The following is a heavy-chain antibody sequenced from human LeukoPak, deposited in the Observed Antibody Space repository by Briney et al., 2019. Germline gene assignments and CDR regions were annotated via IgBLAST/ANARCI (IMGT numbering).Heavy chain of an antibody. D-gene: IGHD6-19*01. V-gene: IGHV3-23*01. CDR1: GFTFSSYW. Sequence: GGSLRLSCAASGFTFSSYWMSWVRQAPGKGLEWVSAISGSGGSTYYADSVKGRFTISRDNSKNTLYLQMNSLRAEDTAVYYCATLQWLVTPYPDYWGQGTLVTVSS. J-gene: IGHJ4*02. CDR2: ISGSGGST. CDR3: ATLQWLVTPYPDY.